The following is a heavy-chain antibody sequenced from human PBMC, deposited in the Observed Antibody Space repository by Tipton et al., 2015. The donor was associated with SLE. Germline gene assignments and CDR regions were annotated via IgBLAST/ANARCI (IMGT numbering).Heavy chain of an antibody. Sequence: SLRLSCAASGFTFSSYGMHWVRQAPGKGLEWVAVIWYDGSNKYYADSVKGRFTISRDNSKNTLYLQMNSLRAEDTAVYYCAKSAIDGYNPPGDIWGQGTMVTVSS. CDR1: GFTFSSYG. CDR3: AKSAIDGYNPPGDI. J-gene: IGHJ3*02. CDR2: IWYDGSNK. D-gene: IGHD5-24*01. V-gene: IGHV3-33*06.